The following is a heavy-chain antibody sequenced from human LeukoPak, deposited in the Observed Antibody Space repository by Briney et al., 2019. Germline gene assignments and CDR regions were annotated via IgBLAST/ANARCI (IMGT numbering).Heavy chain of an antibody. D-gene: IGHD1-26*01. CDR2: IGSSSQYI. CDR3: VRDESGSL. V-gene: IGHV3-21*01. J-gene: IGHJ3*01. Sequence: PGGSLRLSCAASGFIFSSDTMSWVRQAPGKGLEWVSSIGSSSQYIYYAESVRGRFNISRDNAKNSLYLQLNSLRAEDTAVYYFVRDESGSLWGRGTMVTVSS. CDR1: GFIFSSDT.